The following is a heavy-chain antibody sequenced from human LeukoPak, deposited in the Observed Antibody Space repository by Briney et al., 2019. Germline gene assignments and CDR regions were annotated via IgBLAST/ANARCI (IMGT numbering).Heavy chain of an antibody. V-gene: IGHV4-30-4*08. J-gene: IGHJ4*02. CDR1: GGSISSGDYY. CDR2: IYYSGST. CDR3: ARVGAAAGYYFDY. D-gene: IGHD6-13*01. Sequence: SETLSLTCTVSGGSISSGDYYWSWIRKPPGRGLEWIGYIYYSGSTYYNPSLKSRVTISVDTSKNQFSLKLSSVTAADTAVYYCARVGAAAGYYFDYWGQGTLVTVSS.